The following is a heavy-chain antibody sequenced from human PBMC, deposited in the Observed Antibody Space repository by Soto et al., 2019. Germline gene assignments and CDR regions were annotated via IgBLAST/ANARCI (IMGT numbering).Heavy chain of an antibody. V-gene: IGHV3-48*03. J-gene: IGHJ3*01. CDR2: IHPSGQPI. CDR1: GFTFSSSE. Sequence: GGSLRLSCAVSGFTFSSSEMYWVRQAPGKGLEWISYIHPSGQPIFYADSVKGRFTISRDNANNSVFLQMNSLRAEDTAVYYCARRASRWGQGTMVSVSS. CDR3: ARRASR. D-gene: IGHD1-26*01.